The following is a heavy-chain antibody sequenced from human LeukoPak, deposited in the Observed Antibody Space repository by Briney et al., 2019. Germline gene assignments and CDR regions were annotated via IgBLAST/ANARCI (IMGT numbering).Heavy chain of an antibody. J-gene: IGHJ3*02. CDR1: GASISSDY. V-gene: IGHV4-59*01. CDR2: IFFSGST. CDR3: ARGEMATIEDAFDI. Sequence: SETLSVTCIVSGASISSDYWSWIRQPPGKGLEWIGYIFFSGSTNYNPSLKSRVTMSVDTSKNQFSLNLSSVTAADTAVYYCARGEMATIEDAFDIWGQGTMVTVSS. D-gene: IGHD5-24*01.